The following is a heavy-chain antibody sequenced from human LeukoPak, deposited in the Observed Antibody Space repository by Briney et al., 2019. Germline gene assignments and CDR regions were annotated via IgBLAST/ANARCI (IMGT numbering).Heavy chain of an antibody. CDR2: ISSSSTYV. Sequence: PGGSLRLSCAASGFTFSRYTMTWVRQAPGKGLEWVSCISSSSTYVYYGDSVKGRFTISRDNAKNSLYLQMNSLRAEDTAVYYCARVNYYDSSGYNGLYWYFDLWGRGTLVTVSS. J-gene: IGHJ2*01. CDR3: ARVNYYDSSGYNGLYWYFDL. V-gene: IGHV3-21*01. CDR1: GFTFSRYT. D-gene: IGHD3-22*01.